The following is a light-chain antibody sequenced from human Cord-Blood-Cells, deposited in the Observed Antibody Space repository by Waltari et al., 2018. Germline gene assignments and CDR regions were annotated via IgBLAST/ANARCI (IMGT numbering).Light chain of an antibody. Sequence: QSVLTQPPSVSGAPGQRVTISCTGSSSNIGAGYDVHWYQQLPGTAPKLLIYGTSIRPSGVPDLFSGSKSGTSASLAITGLQAEDEADYYCQSYDSSLSGSVFGGGTKLTVL. CDR1: SSNIGAGYD. V-gene: IGLV1-40*01. J-gene: IGLJ3*02. CDR3: QSYDSSLSGSV. CDR2: GTS.